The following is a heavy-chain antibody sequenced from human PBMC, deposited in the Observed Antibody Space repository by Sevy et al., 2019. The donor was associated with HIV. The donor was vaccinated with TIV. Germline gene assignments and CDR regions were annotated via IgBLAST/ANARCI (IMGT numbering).Heavy chain of an antibody. CDR2: TYYRSKWYN. CDR1: GDSVSSNSAA. V-gene: IGHV6-1*01. CDR3: ARGGSLWFGEFGSYHHGMDV. Sequence: SQTLSLTCAISGDSVSSNSAAWNWIRQSPSRGLEWLGRTYYRSKWYNDYAVSVKSRITINPDTSKNQFSLQLNSVTPEDTAVYYCARGGSLWFGEFGSYHHGMDVWGQGTTVTVSS. D-gene: IGHD3-10*01. J-gene: IGHJ6*02.